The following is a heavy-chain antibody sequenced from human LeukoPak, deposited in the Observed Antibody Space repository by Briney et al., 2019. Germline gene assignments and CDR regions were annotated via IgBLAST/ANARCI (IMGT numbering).Heavy chain of an antibody. CDR2: IDPSDSYT. J-gene: IGHJ5*02. CDR1: GYSFTSYW. Sequence: RGESLKISCKGSGYSFTSYWISWVRQMPGKGLEWMGRIDPSDSYTNYSPSFQGHVTISADKSISTAYLQWSSLKASDTAMYYCARHSRPYSSSWYEWFDPWGQGTLVTVSS. D-gene: IGHD6-13*01. CDR3: ARHSRPYSSSWYEWFDP. V-gene: IGHV5-10-1*01.